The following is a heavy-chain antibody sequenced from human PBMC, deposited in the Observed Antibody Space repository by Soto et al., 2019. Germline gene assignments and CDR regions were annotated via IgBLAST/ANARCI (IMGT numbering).Heavy chain of an antibody. Sequence: EVQLLESGGGLVQPGGALRLSCAASGFTFSSHAMSWVRQAPGKGLEWVSSISGGAEGAYYADSVKGRFSISRDNSKNTLFLQMNNLRAEDTAVYYCARDLWWYLHWGQGTLVTVSS. CDR3: ARDLWWYLH. J-gene: IGHJ4*02. CDR1: GFTFSSHA. V-gene: IGHV3-23*01. D-gene: IGHD2-15*01. CDR2: ISGGAEGA.